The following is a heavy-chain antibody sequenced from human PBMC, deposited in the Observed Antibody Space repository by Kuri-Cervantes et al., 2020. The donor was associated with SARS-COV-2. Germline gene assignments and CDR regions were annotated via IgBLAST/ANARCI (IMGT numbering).Heavy chain of an antibody. J-gene: IGHJ4*02. V-gene: IGHV4-59*08. D-gene: IGHD1-26*01. Sequence: SETLSLTCTVSGGSISSHYWSWIRQPPGKGLEWIGSIYHSGSTYYNPSLKSRVTISVDTSKNQFSLKLSSVTAADTAVYYCARRWSLVGATSFDYWGQGTLVTVSS. CDR3: ARRWSLVGATSFDY. CDR1: GGSISSHY. CDR2: IYHSGST.